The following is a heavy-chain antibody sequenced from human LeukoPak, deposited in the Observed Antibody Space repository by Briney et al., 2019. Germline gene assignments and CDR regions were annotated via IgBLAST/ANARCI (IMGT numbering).Heavy chain of an antibody. CDR3: ARGSTYYESSGQVPFDY. CDR2: IKSKTDGGTT. CDR1: GFTFSNAW. V-gene: IGHV3-15*07. D-gene: IGHD3-22*01. Sequence: PGGSLRLSCAASGFTFSNAWMNWVRQAPGKGLEWVGRIKSKTDGGTTDYAAPVKGRFTIPRDDSKNTLYLQMNSLKTEDTAVYYCARGSTYYESSGQVPFDYWGQGTLVTVSS. J-gene: IGHJ4*02.